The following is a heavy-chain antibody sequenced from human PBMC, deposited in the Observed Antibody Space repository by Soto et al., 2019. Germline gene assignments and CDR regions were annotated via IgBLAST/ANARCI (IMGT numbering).Heavy chain of an antibody. D-gene: IGHD2-15*01. Sequence: QVQLVQSGGEVKKPGASVKVSCKASGYTFSSYGITWVRQAPGQGLEWMGWISAYNGDTDYAQKLQGRVTMTTDTSTSTAYMELRSLRSGDTAVYYCANVDTKYCSGGSCYSDYYCYGMGVWGQGTAVTVSS. CDR2: ISAYNGDT. CDR1: GYTFSSYG. V-gene: IGHV1-18*01. CDR3: ANVDTKYCSGGSCYSDYYCYGMGV. J-gene: IGHJ6*02.